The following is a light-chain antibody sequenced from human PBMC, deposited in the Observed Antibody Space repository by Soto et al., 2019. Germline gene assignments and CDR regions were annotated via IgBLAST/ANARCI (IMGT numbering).Light chain of an antibody. CDR1: HSRDSL. Sequence: MQMLLAPTNLSASVGQRHTITCRASHSRDSLLAWYQQKPGRAPKLLIYDAATLESGVPSRFSGSGSETEFSLTIISLQTYDFAAFYCHQDNSYSSWTFGQGTKVDIK. J-gene: IGKJ1*01. CDR2: DAA. V-gene: IGKV1-5*01. CDR3: HQDNSYSSWT.